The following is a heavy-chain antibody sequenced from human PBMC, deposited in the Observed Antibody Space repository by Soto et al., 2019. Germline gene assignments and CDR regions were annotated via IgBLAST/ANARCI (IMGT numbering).Heavy chain of an antibody. CDR3: ASRYDFWSGYGYGMDV. J-gene: IGHJ6*02. CDR2: IYYSGST. D-gene: IGHD3-3*01. CDR1: GGSISSSSYY. Sequence: PSETLSLTCTVSGGSISSSSYYWGGIRQPPGKGLEWIGSIYYSGSTYYNPSLKSRVTISVDTSKNQFSLKLSSVTAADTAVYYCASRYDFWSGYGYGMDVWGQGTTVTVSS. V-gene: IGHV4-39*01.